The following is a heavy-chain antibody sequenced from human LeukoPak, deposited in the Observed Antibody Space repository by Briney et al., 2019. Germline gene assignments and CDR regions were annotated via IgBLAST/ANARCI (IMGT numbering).Heavy chain of an antibody. CDR2: ISGSGGST. D-gene: IGHD6-6*01. CDR3: AKVGVVRSPYYYYMDV. CDR1: GFTFSSYA. J-gene: IGHJ6*03. Sequence: GGSLRLSCAASGFTFSSYAMSWVRQAPGKGLEWVSAISGSGGSTYYADSVKGRFTISRDNSKNTLYLQMNSLRAEDTAVYYCAKVGVVRSPYYYYMDVWGEGTTVTVSS. V-gene: IGHV3-23*01.